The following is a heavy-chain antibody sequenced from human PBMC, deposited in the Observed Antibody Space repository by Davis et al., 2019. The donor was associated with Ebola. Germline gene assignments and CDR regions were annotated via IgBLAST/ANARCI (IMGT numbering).Heavy chain of an antibody. V-gene: IGHV1-2*02. CDR1: GYTFTSYY. D-gene: IGHD3-16*01. J-gene: IGHJ6*02. CDR2: INPNSGGT. Sequence: ASVKVSCKASGYTFTSYYMHWVRQAPGQGLEWMGWINPNSGGTNYAQKFQGRVTMTRDTSISTAYMELSRLRSDDTAVYYCARDIPKWGNGMDVWGQGTTVTVSS. CDR3: ARDIPKWGNGMDV.